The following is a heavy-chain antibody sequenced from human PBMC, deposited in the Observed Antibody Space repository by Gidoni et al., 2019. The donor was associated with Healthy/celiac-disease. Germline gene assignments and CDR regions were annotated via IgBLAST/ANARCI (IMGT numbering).Heavy chain of an antibody. CDR2: ISYDGSNK. CDR3: AKDDGIAAARNYGMDV. D-gene: IGHD6-13*01. J-gene: IGHJ6*02. Sequence: QVQLVESGGGVVQPGRSLRLSCAASGFTFSSYGMHWVRQAPGKGLEWVAVISYDGSNKYYADSVKGRFTISRDNSKNTLYLQMNSLRAEDTAVYYCAKDDGIAAARNYGMDVWGQGTTVTVSS. CDR1: GFTFSSYG. V-gene: IGHV3-30*18.